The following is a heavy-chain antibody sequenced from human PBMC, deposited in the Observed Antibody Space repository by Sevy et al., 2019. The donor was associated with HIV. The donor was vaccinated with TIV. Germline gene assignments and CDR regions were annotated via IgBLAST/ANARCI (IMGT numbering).Heavy chain of an antibody. CDR3: AREITPRSFNNPITIFGVVINYYMDV. J-gene: IGHJ6*03. CDR2: IYTSGST. V-gene: IGHV4-4*07. D-gene: IGHD3-3*01. CDR1: GGSISSYY. Sequence: SETLSLTCTVSGGSISSYYWSWIRQPAGKGLEWIGRIYTSGSTNYNPSLKSRVTMSVDTSKNQFSLKLSSVTAADTAVYYCAREITPRSFNNPITIFGVVINYYMDVWGKGTTVTVSS.